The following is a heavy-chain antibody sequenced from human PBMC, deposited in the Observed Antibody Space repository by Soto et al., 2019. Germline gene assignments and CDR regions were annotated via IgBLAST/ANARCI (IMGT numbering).Heavy chain of an antibody. CDR2: IRSKANSYAT. CDR1: GFTFSGSA. J-gene: IGHJ6*02. CDR3: IANVDTAMVLYYYYGMDV. D-gene: IGHD5-18*01. Sequence: EVQLVESGGGLVQPGGSLKLSCAASGFTFSGSAMHWVRQASGKGLEWVGRIRSKANSYATAYAASVKGRFTISRDDSKNTAYLQMNSLKTEDTAVYYCIANVDTAMVLYYYYGMDVWGQGTTVTVSS. V-gene: IGHV3-73*02.